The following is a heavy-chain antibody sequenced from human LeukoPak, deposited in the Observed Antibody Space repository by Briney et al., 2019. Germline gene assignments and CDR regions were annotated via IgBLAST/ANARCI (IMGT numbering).Heavy chain of an antibody. CDR1: GFTFSSYS. D-gene: IGHD3-22*01. J-gene: IGHJ4*02. Sequence: WGSLRLSCAASGFTFSSYSMNWVRQAPGKGLEWVSSISSGSSYIYYADSVKGRFTISRDNAKNSLYLQMNSLRAEDTAVYYCARDLRSIGDSSGYCYYFDYWGQGTLVTVSS. CDR2: ISSGSSYI. CDR3: ARDLRSIGDSSGYCYYFDY. V-gene: IGHV3-21*01.